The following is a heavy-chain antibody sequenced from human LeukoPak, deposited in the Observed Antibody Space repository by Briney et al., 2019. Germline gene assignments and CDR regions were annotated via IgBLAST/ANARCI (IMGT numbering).Heavy chain of an antibody. V-gene: IGHV4-31*03. CDR3: ARGNYYDSSGYSSPAHLFDY. J-gene: IGHJ4*02. CDR1: GGSISSGGYY. D-gene: IGHD3-22*01. CDR2: IYYSGST. Sequence: SETLSLTCTVSGGSISSGGYYWSWIRQHPGKGLEWIGYIYYSGSTYYNPSLKSRVTISVDTSKNQFSLKPSSVTAADTAVYYCARGNYYDSSGYSSPAHLFDYWGQGTLVTVSS.